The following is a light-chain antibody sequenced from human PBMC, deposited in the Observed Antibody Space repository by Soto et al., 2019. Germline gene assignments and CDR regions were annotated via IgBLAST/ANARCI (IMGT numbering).Light chain of an antibody. V-gene: IGKV1-33*01. Sequence: DIQMTQSPSSLSASVGDRFTITCQASQDIRNYLNWYQQKPGKAPKLLIYDASNLETGVPARFSGSGSGTDFTFTISSLQPEDIATYYCQQYDKLPPFTFGGGTKVEIK. CDR3: QQYDKLPPFT. J-gene: IGKJ4*01. CDR1: QDIRNY. CDR2: DAS.